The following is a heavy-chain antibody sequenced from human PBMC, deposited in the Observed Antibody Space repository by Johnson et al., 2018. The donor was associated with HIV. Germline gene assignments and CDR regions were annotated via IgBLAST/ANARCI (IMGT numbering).Heavy chain of an antibody. D-gene: IGHD1-26*01. Sequence: MLLVESGGGLVQPGGSLRLSCAASGFTFSSYDIHWVRQATGKGLESVSPIGPAADTYYPGSVKGRFTVSRENAKNSLYLQMNSLRAEDTALYYCTSDRVWIVGATGAFDVWGQGTMVTVSS. J-gene: IGHJ3*01. CDR1: GFTFSSYD. CDR3: TSDRVWIVGATGAFDV. CDR2: IGPAADT. V-gene: IGHV3-13*01.